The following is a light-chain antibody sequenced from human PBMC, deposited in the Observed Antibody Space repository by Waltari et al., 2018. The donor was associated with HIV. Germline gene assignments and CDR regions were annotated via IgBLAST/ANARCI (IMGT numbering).Light chain of an antibody. V-gene: IGLV1-47*01. J-gene: IGLJ1*01. Sequence: QSVLTQPPSASGTLGQRVTISCPGSSSNVGSKPVYWFQQVPGSAPKLLIYRDYQRRSGIPDRFSGSKSGASASLTISGLRSEDEAYYYCVAWDDSLSGYVFGTGTKVSVL. CDR3: VAWDDSLSGYV. CDR1: SSNVGSKP. CDR2: RDY.